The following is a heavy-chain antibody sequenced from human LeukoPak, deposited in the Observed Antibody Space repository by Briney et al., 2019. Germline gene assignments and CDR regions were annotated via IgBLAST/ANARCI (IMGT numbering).Heavy chain of an antibody. D-gene: IGHD3-16*01. CDR2: TYYRSKWYN. CDR1: GDSVSSNSAA. V-gene: IGHV6-1*01. Sequence: SQTLSLTCAISGDSVSSNSAAWNWIRQSPSRGLEWLGRTYYRSKWYNDYAVSVKSRITINPDTSKNQFSLQLNSVTPEDTAVYYCARGAVRFGWARGGDAFDIWGQGTMVTVSS. CDR3: ARGAVRFGWARGGDAFDI. J-gene: IGHJ3*02.